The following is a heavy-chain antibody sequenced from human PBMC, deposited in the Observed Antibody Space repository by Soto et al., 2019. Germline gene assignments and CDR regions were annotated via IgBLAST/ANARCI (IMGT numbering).Heavy chain of an antibody. CDR1: GGSFSGYY. CDR2: INHSGST. D-gene: IGHD3-3*01. V-gene: IGHV4-34*01. Sequence: QVQLQQWGAGLLKPSETLSLTCSVYGGSFSGYYWCWIRQPPGKGLEWIGEINHSGSTNYNPSLKSRVTISVDTYKNECSLKLSSVTAADTAVDYCARVLLWSGYYLLGLFDHWCQGTLVTVSS. J-gene: IGHJ5*02. CDR3: ARVLLWSGYYLLGLFDH.